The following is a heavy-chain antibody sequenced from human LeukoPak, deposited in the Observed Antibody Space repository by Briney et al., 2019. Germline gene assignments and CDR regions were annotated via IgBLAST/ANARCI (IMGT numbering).Heavy chain of an antibody. J-gene: IGHJ4*02. CDR2: ISSSSSYI. CDR3: ARDKWELQGVDY. Sequence: GGSLRLSCAASGFTFSSYSMNWVRQAPGKGLEWVSSISSSSSYIYYADSVKGRFTISRGNAKNSLYLQMNSLRAEDTAVYYCARDKWELQGVDYWGQGTLVTVSS. D-gene: IGHD1-26*01. CDR1: GFTFSSYS. V-gene: IGHV3-21*01.